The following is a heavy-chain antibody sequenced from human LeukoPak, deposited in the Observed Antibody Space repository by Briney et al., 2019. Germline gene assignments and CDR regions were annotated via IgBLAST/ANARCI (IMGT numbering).Heavy chain of an antibody. D-gene: IGHD6-19*01. Sequence: GGSLRLSCAASGITFSNAWMSWVRQAPGKGLEWVGRIKSKTDGGTTDYAAPVKGRFTISRDDSKNTLYLQMNSLKTEDTAVYYCPPPPSSGWTDYWAQGTLVTVSS. V-gene: IGHV3-15*01. CDR1: GITFSNAW. J-gene: IGHJ4*02. CDR3: PPPPSSGWTDY. CDR2: IKSKTDGGTT.